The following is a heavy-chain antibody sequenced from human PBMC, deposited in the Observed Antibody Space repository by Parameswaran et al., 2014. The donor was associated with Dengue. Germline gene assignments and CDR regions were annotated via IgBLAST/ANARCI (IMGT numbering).Heavy chain of an antibody. Sequence: WVRQAPGQGLEWMGWINPNSGGTNYAQKFQGRVTMTRDTSISTAYMELSRLRSDDTAVYYCATSNWNEDGMDVWGQGTTVTVSS. CDR3: ATSNWNEDGMDV. CDR2: INPNSGGT. J-gene: IGHJ6*02. D-gene: IGHD1-20*01. V-gene: IGHV1-2*02.